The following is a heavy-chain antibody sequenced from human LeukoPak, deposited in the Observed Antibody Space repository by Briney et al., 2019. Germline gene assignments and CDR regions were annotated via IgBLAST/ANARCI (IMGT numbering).Heavy chain of an antibody. J-gene: IGHJ4*02. Sequence: GGSLRLSCAASGFTFSSYWMSWVRQAPGKGLKWVANIKQDGSEKYYVDSVKGRFTISRGNAKNSLYLQMNSLRAEDTAVYYCARLFVAGSFAFDYWGQGTLVTVSS. V-gene: IGHV3-7*01. CDR2: IKQDGSEK. D-gene: IGHD6-19*01. CDR1: GFTFSSYW. CDR3: ARLFVAGSFAFDY.